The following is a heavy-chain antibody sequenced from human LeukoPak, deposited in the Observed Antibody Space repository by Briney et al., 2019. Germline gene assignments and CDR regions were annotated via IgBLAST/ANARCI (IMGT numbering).Heavy chain of an antibody. J-gene: IGHJ4*02. V-gene: IGHV3-23*01. Sequence: GGSLRLSCAVSGFTFTRYAMSWVRQAPGKGLDWVSVISGSGDSTHYANSVNGRFTISRDNSENTLHLQMSSVRVEDTAIYYCTTLSDAIAAAGTRNYWGQGTLVTVSS. CDR1: GFTFTRYA. CDR3: TTLSDAIAAAGTRNY. D-gene: IGHD6-13*01. CDR2: ISGSGDST.